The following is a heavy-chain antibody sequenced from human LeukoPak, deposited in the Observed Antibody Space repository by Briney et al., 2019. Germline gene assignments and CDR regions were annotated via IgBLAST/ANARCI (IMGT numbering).Heavy chain of an antibody. J-gene: IGHJ6*03. CDR2: ISSSSSYI. CDR3: ARDPSNPGYDFWSGYGYYYYYMDV. V-gene: IGHV3-21*01. Sequence: GGSLRLSCAASGFTFSSYSMNWVRQAPGKGLEWVSSISSSSSYIYYADSVKGRFTISRDNAKNSLYLQMNSLRAEDTAVYYCARDPSNPGYDFWSGYGYYYYYMDVWGKGTTVTVSS. D-gene: IGHD3-3*01. CDR1: GFTFSSYS.